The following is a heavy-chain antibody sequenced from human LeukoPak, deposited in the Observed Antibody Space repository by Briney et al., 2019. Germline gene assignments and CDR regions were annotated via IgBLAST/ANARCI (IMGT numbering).Heavy chain of an antibody. V-gene: IGHV3-30*07. CDR3: AKDRPLPDYGDQYYFDY. CDR1: GLSLSNYP. D-gene: IGHD4-17*01. Sequence: GGSLRLSCEASGLSLSNYPMHWVRQAPGKGLEWITLITYDGAFDGGKTYYADSVKGRFTVSRDNSKNTLYLQMNSLRAEDTAVYYCAKDRPLPDYGDQYYFDYWGQGTLVTVSS. J-gene: IGHJ4*02. CDR2: ITYDGAFDGGKT.